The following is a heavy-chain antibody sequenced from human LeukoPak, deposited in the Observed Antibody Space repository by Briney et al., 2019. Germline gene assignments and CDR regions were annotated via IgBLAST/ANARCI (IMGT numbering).Heavy chain of an antibody. CDR1: GYSFTSYW. D-gene: IGHD2-2*01. CDR3: ARQRIVVVPAATVMAQYYFDY. J-gene: IGHJ4*02. Sequence: GESLKTSCKGSGYSFTSYWIGWVRQMPGKGLEWMGIIYPGDSDTRYSPSFQGQVTISADKSISTAYLQWSSLKASDTAMYYCARQRIVVVPAATVMAQYYFDYWSQGTLVTVSS. V-gene: IGHV5-51*01. CDR2: IYPGDSDT.